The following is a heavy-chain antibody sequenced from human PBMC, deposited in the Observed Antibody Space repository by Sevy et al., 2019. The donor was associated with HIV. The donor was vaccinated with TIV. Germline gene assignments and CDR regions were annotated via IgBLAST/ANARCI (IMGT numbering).Heavy chain of an antibody. CDR2: ISGSSNYI. J-gene: IGHJ4*02. V-gene: IGHV3-21*01. D-gene: IGHD1-26*01. CDR1: GFTFSTYS. Sequence: GESLKISCAGFGFTFSTYSMNWVRQAPGKGLEWISFISGSSNYIYYADSVKGRFTISRDNVKDSLYLQMNGLRVEDTAVYFCARDGKAWDLLNYWGQGTLVTVSS. CDR3: ARDGKAWDLLNY.